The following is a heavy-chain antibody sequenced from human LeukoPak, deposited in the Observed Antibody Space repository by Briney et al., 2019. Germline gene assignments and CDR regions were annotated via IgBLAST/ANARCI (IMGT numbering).Heavy chain of an antibody. CDR2: INPNSGGT. V-gene: IGHV1-2*02. J-gene: IGHJ4*02. D-gene: IGHD1-26*01. CDR1: GYTFTGYY. Sequence: GASVKVSCKASGYTFTGYYMHWVRQAPGQGLEWMGWINPNSGGTNYAQEFQGRVTMTRDTSISTAYMELSRLRSDDTAVYYCARVFGRQLPDFWGQGTLVIVSS. CDR3: ARVFGRQLPDF.